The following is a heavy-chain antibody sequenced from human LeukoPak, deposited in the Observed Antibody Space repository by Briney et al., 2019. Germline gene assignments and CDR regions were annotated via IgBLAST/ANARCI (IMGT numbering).Heavy chain of an antibody. D-gene: IGHD3-22*01. CDR1: GYTFTGYY. CDR2: ITPNSGGT. Sequence: GASVKVSCKASGYTFTGYYMHWVRQAPGQGLEWMGWITPNSGGTNYARKFQGRVTMTRDTSISTAYMELSRLRSDDTAVYYCAVHRNYYDSSGYYYGYFDYWGQGTLVTVSS. V-gene: IGHV1-2*02. CDR3: AVHRNYYDSSGYYYGYFDY. J-gene: IGHJ4*02.